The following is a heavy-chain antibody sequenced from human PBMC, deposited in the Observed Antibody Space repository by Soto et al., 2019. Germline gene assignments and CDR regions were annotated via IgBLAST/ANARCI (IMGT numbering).Heavy chain of an antibody. CDR3: AKDSNWGGGVAFDI. CDR2: ISGSGGST. CDR1: GFTFSSYA. J-gene: IGHJ3*02. V-gene: IGHV3-23*01. Sequence: ESLKISCAASGFTFSSYAMSWVRQDPGKGLEWVSAISGSGGSTYYADSVKGRFTISRDNSKNTLYLQMNSLRAEDTAVYYCAKDSNWGGGVAFDIWGQVTMVTVSS. D-gene: IGHD7-27*01.